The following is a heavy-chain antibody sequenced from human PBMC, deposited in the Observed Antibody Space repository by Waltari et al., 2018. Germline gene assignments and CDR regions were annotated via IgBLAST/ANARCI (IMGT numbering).Heavy chain of an antibody. CDR1: GGSFRVYY. J-gene: IGHJ3*02. CDR2: INHSGST. Sequence: QVQLQQWGTGLLKPSETLSLTCAVHGGSFRVYYWRWIRQPPGKGLEWIGEINHSGSTNYNPSLKSRVTISVDTSKNQFSLKLSSVTAADTAMYYCARSDAGDAFDIWGQGTMVTVSS. V-gene: IGHV4-34*01. CDR3: ARSDAGDAFDI.